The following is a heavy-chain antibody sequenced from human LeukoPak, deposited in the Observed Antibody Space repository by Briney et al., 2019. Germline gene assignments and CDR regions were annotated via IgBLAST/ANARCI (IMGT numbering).Heavy chain of an antibody. CDR2: IRYDGSDK. CDR1: GFTLSTYG. CDR3: AKDLDCSGGTCHKAFDC. D-gene: IGHD2-15*01. Sequence: PGGSLRLSCVASGFTLSTYGMHWVRQAPGKGLEWVALIRYDGSDKFYGDSVKGRFTTSRDNSKNTLYLQMSRLRVEDTAVYYCAKDLDCSGGTCHKAFDCWGQGTLVTVSS. V-gene: IGHV3-30*02. J-gene: IGHJ4*02.